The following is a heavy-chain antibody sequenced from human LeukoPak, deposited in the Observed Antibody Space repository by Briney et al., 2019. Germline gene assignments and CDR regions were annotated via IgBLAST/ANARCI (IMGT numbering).Heavy chain of an antibody. Sequence: GRSLRLSCAASGFTFSSYAMHWVRQAPGKGLEWVAVISYDGSNKYYADSVKGRFTISRDNSKNTLYLQMNSLRAEDTAVYYCAKARAAAGTFVPDYWGQGTLVTVSS. CDR2: ISYDGSNK. J-gene: IGHJ4*02. D-gene: IGHD6-13*01. V-gene: IGHV3-30*04. CDR3: AKARAAAGTFVPDY. CDR1: GFTFSSYA.